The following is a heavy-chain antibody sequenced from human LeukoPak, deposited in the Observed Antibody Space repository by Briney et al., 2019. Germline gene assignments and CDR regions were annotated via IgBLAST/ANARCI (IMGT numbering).Heavy chain of an antibody. J-gene: IGHJ4*02. CDR2: IKQDGSEK. CDR1: GFXFSNYW. D-gene: IGHD3-16*02. CDR3: ARDSSPGYYDYVWGTYPRY. Sequence: GGSLRLSCAASGFXFSNYWISWVRQAPGKGLEWVANIKQDGSEKYYMDSVKGRFTISRDNAKSSLFLQMNSLRAEDTAVYYCARDSSPGYYDYVWGTYPRYWGQGTLVTVSS. V-gene: IGHV3-7*05.